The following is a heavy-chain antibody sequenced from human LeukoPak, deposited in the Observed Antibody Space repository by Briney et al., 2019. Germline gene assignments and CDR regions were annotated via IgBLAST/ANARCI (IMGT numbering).Heavy chain of an antibody. J-gene: IGHJ5*02. Sequence: GGSLRLSCAASGFTFSSYAMSWVRQAPGKGLEWVSAISGSGGSTYYADSVKGRFTISRDNAKNSLYLQMNSLRAGDTAVYYCARGSPRGNWFDPWGQGTLVTVSS. V-gene: IGHV3-23*01. CDR2: ISGSGGST. D-gene: IGHD3-16*01. CDR3: ARGSPRGNWFDP. CDR1: GFTFSSYA.